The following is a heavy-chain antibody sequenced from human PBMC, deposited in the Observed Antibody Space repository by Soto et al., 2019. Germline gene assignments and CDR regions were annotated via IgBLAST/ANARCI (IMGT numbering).Heavy chain of an antibody. D-gene: IGHD3-9*01. CDR2: ISGSGGST. Sequence: GGSLRLSCAASGFTFSSYAMSWVRQAPGKGLEWVSAISGSGGSTYYADSVKGRFTISRDNSKNTLYLQMNSLRAEDTAVYYYSKPWYMEYYDNLTGHSLFDYWGQGPSVTVSS. CDR1: GFTFSSYA. V-gene: IGHV3-23*01. J-gene: IGHJ4*02. CDR3: SKPWYMEYYDNLTGHSLFDY.